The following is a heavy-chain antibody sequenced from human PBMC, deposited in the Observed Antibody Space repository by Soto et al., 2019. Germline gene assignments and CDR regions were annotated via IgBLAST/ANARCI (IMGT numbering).Heavy chain of an antibody. Sequence: TLSLTCTVSGGSVSSGDYYWSWIRQPPGKGLEWIGYIYYSGNTNYNPSLKSRVIISVDTSKNLFSLKLTSVTAADTAVYYCARIPVDTSMIYWLDPWGQGTLVTVSS. CDR2: IYYSGNT. D-gene: IGHD5-18*01. J-gene: IGHJ5*02. CDR3: ARIPVDTSMIYWLDP. V-gene: IGHV4-61*08. CDR1: GGSVSSGDYY.